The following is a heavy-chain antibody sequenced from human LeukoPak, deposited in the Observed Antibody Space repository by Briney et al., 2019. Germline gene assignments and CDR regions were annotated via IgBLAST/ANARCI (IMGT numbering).Heavy chain of an antibody. Sequence: GGSLRLSCAASGFTFGSYWMTWVRQAPGKGLEWVANIKQDGSQTYYVDSVRGRFTISRDNARNSLYLQMNSLRVEDTAVYYCARSGTRGDASDIWGQGTMVTVS. V-gene: IGHV3-7*03. CDR2: IKQDGSQT. CDR3: ARSGTRGDASDI. CDR1: GFTFGSYW. J-gene: IGHJ3*02. D-gene: IGHD6-25*01.